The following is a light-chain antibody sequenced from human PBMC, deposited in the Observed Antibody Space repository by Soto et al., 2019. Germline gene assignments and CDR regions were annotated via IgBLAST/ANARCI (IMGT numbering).Light chain of an antibody. CDR2: KAS. CDR1: QSITGW. CDR3: QRTYNAPIT. V-gene: IGKV1-5*03. Sequence: DIQMTQSPSTLSASVGDRVAITCRASQSITGWLAWFQQKPGKAPKLLISKASSLESGVPSRFSGSGSGTEFTLTISSLQPEDDATYYGQRTYNAPITFGQGTRLEIK. J-gene: IGKJ5*01.